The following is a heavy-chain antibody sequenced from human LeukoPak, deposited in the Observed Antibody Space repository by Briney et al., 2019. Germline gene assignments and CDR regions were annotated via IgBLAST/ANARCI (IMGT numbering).Heavy chain of an antibody. Sequence: PSETLSLTCAVYGGSFSGYYWSWIRQAPGKGLEWVGRIKSKTDGGTTDYAAPVKGRFTISRDDSKNTLYVQMNSLKTEDTAVYYCTTGPYDYGSGTYYHWGQGTLVTVSS. CDR3: TTGPYDYGSGTYYH. V-gene: IGHV3-15*01. J-gene: IGHJ4*02. CDR2: IKSKTDGGTT. D-gene: IGHD3-10*01. CDR1: GGSFSGYY.